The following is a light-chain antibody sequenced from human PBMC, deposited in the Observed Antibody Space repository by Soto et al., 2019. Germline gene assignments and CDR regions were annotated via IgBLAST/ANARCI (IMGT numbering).Light chain of an antibody. J-gene: IGLJ2*01. V-gene: IGLV1-44*01. CDR1: SSNIGSNA. Sequence: QSVLTQPPSASGTPGQRVTISCSGSSSNIGSNAVNWYQQLPGTAPKLLIYNNNHRPSGVPDRFSGSKSGTSASLAISGLQSEDEADYYCAAWDDSLNGRLFGGGTQLTVL. CDR3: AAWDDSLNGRL. CDR2: NNN.